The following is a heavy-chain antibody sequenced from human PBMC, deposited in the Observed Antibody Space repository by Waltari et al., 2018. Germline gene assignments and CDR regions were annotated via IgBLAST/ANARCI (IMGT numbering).Heavy chain of an antibody. CDR2: INPNSGGT. V-gene: IGHV1-2*02. D-gene: IGHD3-3*01. CDR3: AREHGLITIFGVRDYFDY. Sequence: QVQLVQSGAEVKKPGASVKVSCKASGYTFTGYYMHWVRQAPGQGLEWMGWINPNSGGTNYAQKLQGRVTMTRDTSISTAYMELSRLRSDDTAVYYCAREHGLITIFGVRDYFDYWGQGTLVTVSS. CDR1: GYTFTGYY. J-gene: IGHJ4*02.